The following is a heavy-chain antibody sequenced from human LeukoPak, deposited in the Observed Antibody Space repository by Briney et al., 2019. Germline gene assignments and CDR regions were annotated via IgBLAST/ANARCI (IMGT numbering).Heavy chain of an antibody. J-gene: IGHJ5*02. V-gene: IGHV4-39*01. D-gene: IGHD4-23*01. CDR2: IYYSGST. Sequence: SETLSLTCTVSGGSISSSRHYWGWIHQPPGKGLEWIGSIYYSGSTHYNPSLKSRVTISVDTSKNQFSLKLTSVTAADTAVYYCARHDYGGNSAWFDPWGQGTLVTVSS. CDR1: GGSISSSRHY. CDR3: ARHDYGGNSAWFDP.